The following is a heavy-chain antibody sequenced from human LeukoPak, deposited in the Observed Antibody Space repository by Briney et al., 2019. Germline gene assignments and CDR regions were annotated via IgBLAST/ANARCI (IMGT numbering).Heavy chain of an antibody. J-gene: IGHJ3*02. Sequence: GGSLRLSCAASGFAFSSYAMSWVRQAPGKGLEWVSVMSGSGGSTYYYADSVKGRSTISRDNSKNTLYLQMNSLRAEDTAVYYCAKDQNNWNHDAFDIWGQGTMVTVSS. CDR2: MSGSGGST. CDR3: AKDQNNWNHDAFDI. V-gene: IGHV3-23*01. D-gene: IGHD1-20*01. CDR1: GFAFSSYA.